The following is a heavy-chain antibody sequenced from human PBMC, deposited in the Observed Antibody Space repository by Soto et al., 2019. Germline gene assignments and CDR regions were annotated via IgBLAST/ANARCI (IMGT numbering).Heavy chain of an antibody. CDR2: IYNSGTT. D-gene: IGHD1-26*01. J-gene: IGHJ5*01. CDR3: ARGVVGGLSGIEEVINSHFDS. Sequence: SETLSLTCTVSDDSIKSGGYYWTWIRQHPGKGLEWISFIYNSGTTYYNPSLMSRVLTSIDKSQNQFSLKLSSVTAADTAVYFCARGVVGGLSGIEEVINSHFDSWGQGALVTVSS. V-gene: IGHV4-31*03. CDR1: DDSIKSGGYY.